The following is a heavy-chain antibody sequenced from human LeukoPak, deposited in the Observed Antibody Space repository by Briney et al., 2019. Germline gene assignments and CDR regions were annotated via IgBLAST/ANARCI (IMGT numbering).Heavy chain of an antibody. CDR3: ARDRGYSYGFIDY. D-gene: IGHD5-18*01. CDR2: MSYDGSNK. J-gene: IGHJ4*02. V-gene: IGHV3-30*04. Sequence: GGSLRLSCAASGFTFSSYAMHWVRQAPGKGLEWVAVMSYDGSNKYYADSVKGRFTISRDNSKNTLYLQMNSLRAEDTAVYYCARDRGYSYGFIDYWGQGTLVTVSS. CDR1: GFTFSSYA.